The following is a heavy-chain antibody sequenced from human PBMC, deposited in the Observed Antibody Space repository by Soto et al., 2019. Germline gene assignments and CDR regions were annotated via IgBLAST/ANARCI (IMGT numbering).Heavy chain of an antibody. CDR3: ARDSGPNSGSYY. CDR1: GFTFSSYE. V-gene: IGHV3-48*03. CDR2: ISSSGSTI. Sequence: HPGGSRRLSCAASGFTFSSYEMNWVRQAPGKGLEWVSYISSSGSTIYYADSVKGRFTISRDNAKNSLYLQMNSLRAEDTAVYYWARDSGPNSGSYYWGQGTLVTVSS. J-gene: IGHJ4*02. D-gene: IGHD1-26*01.